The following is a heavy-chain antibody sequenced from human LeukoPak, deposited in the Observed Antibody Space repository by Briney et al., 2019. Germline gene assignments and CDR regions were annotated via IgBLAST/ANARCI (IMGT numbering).Heavy chain of an antibody. D-gene: IGHD1-26*01. V-gene: IGHV3-11*01. Sequence: PGGSLRLSCAASGFTFSDYYMSWIRQAPGKGLEWVSYISSSGSTIYYADSVKGRFTISRDNAKNSLYLQMNSLRAEDTAVYYCARDPPLVIVGASGWWGQGTLVTVSS. CDR1: GFTFSDYY. CDR2: ISSSGSTI. J-gene: IGHJ4*02. CDR3: ARDPPLVIVGASGW.